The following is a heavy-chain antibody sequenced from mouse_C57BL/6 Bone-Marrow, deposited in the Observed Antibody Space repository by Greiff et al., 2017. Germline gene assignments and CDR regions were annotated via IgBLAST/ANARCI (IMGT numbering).Heavy chain of an antibody. V-gene: IGHV1-64*01. CDR1: GYTFTSYW. CDR3: ARGVPSVERYVDY. D-gene: IGHD1-1*01. CDR2: IHPNSGST. J-gene: IGHJ2*01. Sequence: VQLQQSGAELVKPGASVKLSCKASGYTFTSYWMHWVKQRPGQGLEWIGMIHPNSGSTNYNEKFKGKATLTVDTSSSTAYMQLSSLTSEDSAVYYCARGVPSVERYVDYWGQGTTLTGSS.